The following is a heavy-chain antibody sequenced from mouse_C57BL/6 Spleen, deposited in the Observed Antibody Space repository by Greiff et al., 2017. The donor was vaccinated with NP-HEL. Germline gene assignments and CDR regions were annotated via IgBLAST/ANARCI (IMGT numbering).Heavy chain of an antibody. CDR2: INPNNGGT. Sequence: VQLQQSGPELVKPGASVKISCKASGYTFTDYYMNWVKQSHGKSLEWIGDINPNNGGTSYNQKFKGKATLTVDKSSSTAYMELRSLTSEDSAVYYCARSTYYYGSSHWYFDVWGTGTTVTVSS. CDR1: GYTFTDYY. J-gene: IGHJ1*03. V-gene: IGHV1-26*01. D-gene: IGHD1-1*01. CDR3: ARSTYYYGSSHWYFDV.